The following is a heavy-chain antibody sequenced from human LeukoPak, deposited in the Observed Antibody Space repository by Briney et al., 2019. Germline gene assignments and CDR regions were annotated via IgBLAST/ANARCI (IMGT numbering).Heavy chain of an antibody. CDR3: ASFGYCSGGSCFDY. V-gene: IGHV3-21*01. Sequence: GGSLRLSCAASGFTFSSYSMNWVRQAPGKGLEWVSSISSSSSYIYYADSVKGRFTISRDNAKNSLYLQMNSLRAEDTAVYYCASFGYCSGGSCFDYWGQGTLVAVSS. CDR1: GFTFSSYS. D-gene: IGHD2-15*01. CDR2: ISSSSSYI. J-gene: IGHJ4*02.